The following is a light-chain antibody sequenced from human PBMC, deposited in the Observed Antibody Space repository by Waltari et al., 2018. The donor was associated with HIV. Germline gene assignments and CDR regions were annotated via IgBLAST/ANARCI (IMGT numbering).Light chain of an antibody. Sequence: ELVMTQSPATLSVSPGESATLSCRDSQSVSSSLAWYQLKPGQAPRFLIYGASSRATGVPARFSGSGSGTEFTLTISILQSEDFAVYYCQQYSNWPLWTFGQGTKVEIK. CDR2: GAS. CDR3: QQYSNWPLWT. J-gene: IGKJ1*01. CDR1: QSVSSS. V-gene: IGKV3-15*01.